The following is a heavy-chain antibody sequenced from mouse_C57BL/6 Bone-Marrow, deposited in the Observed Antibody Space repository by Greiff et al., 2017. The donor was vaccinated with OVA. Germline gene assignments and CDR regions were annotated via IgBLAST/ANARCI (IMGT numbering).Heavy chain of an antibody. CDR3: TPYDYDFAY. Sequence: EVQLQQSGAELVRPGASVKLSCTASGFKIKDDYMHWVKQRPEQGLEWIGRINPGNGETEYAPKLLGKANITADTSSNTAYLQLSSLTSEDTAVYYCTPYDYDFAYWGQGTLVTVSA. J-gene: IGHJ3*01. CDR2: INPGNGET. V-gene: IGHV14-4*01. CDR1: GFKIKDDY. D-gene: IGHD2-4*01.